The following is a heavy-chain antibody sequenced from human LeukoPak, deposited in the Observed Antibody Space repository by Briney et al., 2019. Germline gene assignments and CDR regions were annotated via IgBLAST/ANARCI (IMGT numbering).Heavy chain of an antibody. CDR3: ARDCYGDYSPHPNYFDY. J-gene: IGHJ4*02. V-gene: IGHV4-34*01. CDR1: GGSFSGYY. Sequence: PSETLSLTCAVYGGSFSGYYWSWIRQPPGKGLEWIGEINHSGSTNYNPSLKSRVTISVDTSKNQFSLKLSSVTAADTAVYYCARDCYGDYSPHPNYFDYWGQGTLVTFSS. CDR2: INHSGST. D-gene: IGHD4-17*01.